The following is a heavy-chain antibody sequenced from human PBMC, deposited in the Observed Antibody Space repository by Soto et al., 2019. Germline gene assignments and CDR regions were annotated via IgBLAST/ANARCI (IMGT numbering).Heavy chain of an antibody. V-gene: IGHV1-2*04. D-gene: IGHD3-22*01. CDR1: GYTFTGYY. CDR3: ARSQYYYDSSGYYEPFDY. CDR2: INPNSGGT. J-gene: IGHJ4*02. Sequence: ASVKVSCKASGYTFTGYYMHWVRQAPGQGLEWMGWINPNSGGTNCAQKFQGWVTMTRDTSISTAYMELSRLRSDDTAVYYCARSQYYYDSSGYYEPFDYGGQGTLVTVSS.